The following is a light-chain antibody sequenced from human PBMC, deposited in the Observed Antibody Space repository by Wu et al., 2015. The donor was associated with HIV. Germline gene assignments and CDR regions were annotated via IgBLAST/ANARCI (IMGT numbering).Light chain of an antibody. J-gene: IGKJ2*01. CDR1: QDISRA. V-gene: IGKV1-13*02. CDR2: DAS. Sequence: AIQLTQSPSSLSASVGDRITITCRASQDISRALAWYQQKPGKAPELLIYDASTLQRGVPSRFSGSASGTDFTLSISSVQPEDFATYYCQQCSTYPQTFGRGTKLEIK. CDR3: QQCSTYPQT.